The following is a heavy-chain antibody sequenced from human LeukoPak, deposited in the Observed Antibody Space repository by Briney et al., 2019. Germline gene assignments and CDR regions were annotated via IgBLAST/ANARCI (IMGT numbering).Heavy chain of an antibody. CDR1: GGSISSSSYY. V-gene: IGHV4-39*01. CDR3: ARQRDYTSGWFDY. J-gene: IGHJ4*02. Sequence: SETLSLTCTVSGGSISSSSYYWGWIRQPPGKGLEWIGSIYYSGSTYYNPSLKSRVTISVDTSKNQFSLMLSSVTAPDTAVYYCARQRDYTSGWFDYWGQGTLVTVSS. CDR2: IYYSGST. D-gene: IGHD6-19*01.